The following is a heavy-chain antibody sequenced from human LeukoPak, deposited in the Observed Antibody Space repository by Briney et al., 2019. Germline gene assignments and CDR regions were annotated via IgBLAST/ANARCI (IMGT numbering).Heavy chain of an antibody. V-gene: IGHV3-7*01. CDR1: GLTFISYW. CDR2: IKQDESEK. J-gene: IGHJ4*02. Sequence: PGGSLRLSCAASGLTFISYWMSWVRQAPGKGLEWVARIKQDESEKYYVDSLKGRITLSRDKAKNSLFLQMNSLRAEGPGVYYCARQGYYDRNGYYSWGQGTLVTVSS. CDR3: ARQGYYDRNGYYS. D-gene: IGHD3-22*01.